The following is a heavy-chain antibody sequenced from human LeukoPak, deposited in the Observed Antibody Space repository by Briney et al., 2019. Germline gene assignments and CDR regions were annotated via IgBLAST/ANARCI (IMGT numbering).Heavy chain of an antibody. J-gene: IGHJ4*02. CDR2: ITQDGAVT. D-gene: IGHD1-1*01. CDR3: ARAGTDWKIDY. Sequence: PGGSLRLSCAASGVPFDVYWMHWVRQAPGKGPVWISLITQDGAVTNYADSVKGRFTISRDNAKNTLYLQMNSLRADDTAMYYCARAGTDWKIDYWGQGALVTVSS. CDR1: GVPFDVYW. V-gene: IGHV3-74*01.